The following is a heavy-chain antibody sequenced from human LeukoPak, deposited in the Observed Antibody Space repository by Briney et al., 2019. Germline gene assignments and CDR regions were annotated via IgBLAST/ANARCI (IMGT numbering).Heavy chain of an antibody. Sequence: GGSLRLSCAASGFTFSSYSMNWVRQAPGKGLEWVSSISSSSDYIFYADSVKGRFTISRDNAKNSLYLQMNSLRAEDTAVYYCARDPYYYDSSGYYYVIGDYWGQGTLVTVSS. CDR1: GFTFSSYS. V-gene: IGHV3-21*01. CDR2: ISSSSDYI. J-gene: IGHJ4*02. D-gene: IGHD3-22*01. CDR3: ARDPYYYDSSGYYYVIGDY.